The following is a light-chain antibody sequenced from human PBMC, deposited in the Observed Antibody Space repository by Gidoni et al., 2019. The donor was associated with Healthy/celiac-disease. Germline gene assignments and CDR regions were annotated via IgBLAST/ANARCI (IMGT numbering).Light chain of an antibody. CDR1: QSMSSW. V-gene: IGKV1-5*03. CDR2: KAS. J-gene: IGKJ2*01. CDR3: QQYNSYSPYT. Sequence: DIQMTQSTSTLSASVGDRVTIACRASQSMSSWLAWYQQKPGKAPQLLISKASSLDSGVPSRFRGSGSGTEFPLTISSLQPDDFATYYCQQYNSYSPYTFGQGTKLEIK.